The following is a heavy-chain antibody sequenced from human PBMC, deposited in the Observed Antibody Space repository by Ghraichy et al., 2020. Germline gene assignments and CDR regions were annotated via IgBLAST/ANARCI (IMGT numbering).Heavy chain of an antibody. CDR2: ISGNDGVT. CDR3: AKAGCTSTRCYTNC. CDR1: GFTFSDYA. J-gene: IGHJ4*02. V-gene: IGHV3-23*01. D-gene: IGHD2-2*02. Sequence: GSLRLSCAASGFTFSDYAMTWGRQAPGKRLEWVSSISGNDGVTDYADSVKGRFTISRDDSKNTLYLQMNSLRADDTAVYYCAKAGCTSTRCYTNCWGQGTLVTVSS.